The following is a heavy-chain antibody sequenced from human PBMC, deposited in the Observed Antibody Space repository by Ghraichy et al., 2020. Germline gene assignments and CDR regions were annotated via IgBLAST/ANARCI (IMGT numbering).Heavy chain of an antibody. V-gene: IGHV1-18*04. J-gene: IGHJ4*02. CDR2: ISAYNGNT. CDR1: GYTFTSYG. Sequence: ASVKVSCKASGYTFTSYGISWVRQAPGQGLEWMGWISAYNGNTNYAQKLQGRVTMTTDTSTSTAYMELRSLRSDDTAVYYCARAGGYYDILTGYSIFDYWGQGTLVTVSS. CDR3: ARAGGYYDILTGYSIFDY. D-gene: IGHD3-9*01.